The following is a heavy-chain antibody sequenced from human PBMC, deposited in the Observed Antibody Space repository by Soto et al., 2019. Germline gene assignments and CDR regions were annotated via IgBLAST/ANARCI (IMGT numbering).Heavy chain of an antibody. CDR1: GGSLTGQH. CDR3: ASDIEENGGRGS. D-gene: IGHD4-17*01. CDR2: IVNSGIA. Sequence: QVQLQESGPGLVKPSETLSLTCAVSGGSLTGQHWSWIRQPPGTGLEWIGQIVNSGIARYNPSLQSRVAISIDTTKNHFALRLSSVTAADTAVYCASDIEENGGRGSWGQGHLVTVSS. V-gene: IGHV4-4*09. J-gene: IGHJ4*02.